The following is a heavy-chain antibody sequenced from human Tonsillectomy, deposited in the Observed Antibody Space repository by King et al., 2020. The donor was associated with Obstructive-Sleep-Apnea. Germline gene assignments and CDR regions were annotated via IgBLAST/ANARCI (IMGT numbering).Heavy chain of an antibody. Sequence: QLVQSGAEVKKPGASVKVSCKAFGYTFTSYYMHWVRQAPGQVLEWMGIINPRGGSTSYAQKFQGRVTMTRDTSTSTVYMELSSMRSEDTAVYYCSMDDSGYSYGLFDYWGQGTLVTVSS. J-gene: IGHJ4*02. CDR3: SMDDSGYSYGLFDY. CDR2: INPRGGST. V-gene: IGHV1-46*01. CDR1: GYTFTSYY. D-gene: IGHD5-18*01.